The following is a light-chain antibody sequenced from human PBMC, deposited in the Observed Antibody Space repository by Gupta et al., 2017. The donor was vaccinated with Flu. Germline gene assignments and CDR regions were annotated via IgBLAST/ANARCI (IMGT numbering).Light chain of an antibody. CDR2: GAS. Sequence: IVMTQSPATLSVSPGERATLSCRAGQSVRSNLAWYQQKPGQAPRLLIYGASTRATGIPARFSGSGSGTEFTLTSSRRQSEDFAIYYWQQDNNLLTFGGGTKVEIK. J-gene: IGKJ4*01. CDR3: QQDNNLLT. V-gene: IGKV3-15*01. CDR1: QSVRSN.